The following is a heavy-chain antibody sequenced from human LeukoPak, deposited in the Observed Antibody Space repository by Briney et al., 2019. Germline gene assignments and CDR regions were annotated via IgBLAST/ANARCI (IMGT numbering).Heavy chain of an antibody. CDR1: GYTLTSYG. Sequence: GASVKVSCKASGYTLTSYGISWVRQAPGQGLEWMGWISAYSGNTNYARKLQGRVTMTTDTSTSTAYMELRSLRSDDTAVYYCARVNAYTAPVVYWGQGTLVTASS. V-gene: IGHV1-18*01. J-gene: IGHJ4*02. CDR3: ARVNAYTAPVVY. CDR2: ISAYSGNT. D-gene: IGHD5-18*01.